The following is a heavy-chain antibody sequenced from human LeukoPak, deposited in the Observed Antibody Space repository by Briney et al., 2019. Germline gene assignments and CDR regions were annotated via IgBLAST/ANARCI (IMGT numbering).Heavy chain of an antibody. CDR2: ISYDGSNK. J-gene: IGHJ4*02. V-gene: IGHV3-30*18. CDR3: AKGTVLLWFGEILG. Sequence: GGSLRLSCAASGFTFSSYGMHWVRQAPGKGLEWVAVISYDGSNKYYADSVKGRFTISRDNSKNTLYLQMNSLRAEDPAVYYCAKGTVLLWFGEILGWGQGTLVTVSS. CDR1: GFTFSSYG. D-gene: IGHD3-10*01.